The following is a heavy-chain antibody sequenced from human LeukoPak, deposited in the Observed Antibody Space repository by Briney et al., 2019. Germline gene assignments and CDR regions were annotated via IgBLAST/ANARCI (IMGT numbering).Heavy chain of an antibody. CDR3: ASANWGSSFDY. D-gene: IGHD3-16*01. CDR2: IYTSGST. CDR1: GGSISSGSYY. J-gene: IGHJ4*02. V-gene: IGHV4-61*02. Sequence: SQTQSLTCTVSGGSISSGSYYWSWIRQPAGKGLEWIGRIYTSGSTNYNPSLKSRVTISVDTSKNQFSLKLSSVTAADTAVYYCASANWGSSFDYWGQGTLVTVSS.